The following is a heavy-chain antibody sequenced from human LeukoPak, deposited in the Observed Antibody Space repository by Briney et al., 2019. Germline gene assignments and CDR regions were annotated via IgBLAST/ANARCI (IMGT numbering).Heavy chain of an antibody. V-gene: IGHV3-33*08. CDR1: KFTFSSYP. CDR3: ARGPSTRPRALYYHGMDV. CDR2: IWYDGTNK. J-gene: IGHJ6*02. D-gene: IGHD2-2*01. Sequence: PGRSLRLSCAASKFTFSSYPMHWVRQAPGKGLEWVALIWYDGTNKNYADSVKGRFTISRDNAKNTVYLQMNSLRAEDTAVYYCARGPSTRPRALYYHGMDVWGQGTTVIVSS.